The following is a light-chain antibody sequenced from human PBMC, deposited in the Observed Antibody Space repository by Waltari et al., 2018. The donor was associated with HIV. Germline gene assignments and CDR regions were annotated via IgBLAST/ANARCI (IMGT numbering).Light chain of an antibody. J-gene: IGLJ3*02. Sequence: QSALTQPASVSGSPGQSITISCTGTSSAAGGSNLVSWYQQHPGTAPKLMIYEVTKRPSGVSNRFSGSKSGNTASLTISGLQAEDEGDYHCCSYAGTSILVFGGGTKLTVL. CDR2: EVT. CDR3: CSYAGTSILV. CDR1: SSAAGGSNL. V-gene: IGLV2-23*02.